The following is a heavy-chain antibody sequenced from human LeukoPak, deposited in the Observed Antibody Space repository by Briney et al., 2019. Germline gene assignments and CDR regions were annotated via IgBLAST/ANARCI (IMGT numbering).Heavy chain of an antibody. CDR2: INPNSGGT. J-gene: IGHJ2*01. V-gene: IGHV1-2*02. CDR1: GYTFTGYY. D-gene: IGHD2-2*03. Sequence: ASVKVSCKASGYTFTGYYIHWVRQAPGQGLEWMGWINPNSGGTNYAQKFQGRVTMTRNTSISTAYMELSRLRSDDTAVYYCARDVDIVVVPAASRYWYFDLWGRGTLVTVSS. CDR3: ARDVDIVVVPAASRYWYFDL.